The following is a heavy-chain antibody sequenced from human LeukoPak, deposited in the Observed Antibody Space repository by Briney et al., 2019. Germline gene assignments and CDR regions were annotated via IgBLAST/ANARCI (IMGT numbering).Heavy chain of an antibody. D-gene: IGHD4-17*01. CDR1: GDSIRSGDY. V-gene: IGHV4-38-2*01. CDR2: IYHSGST. Sequence: SETLSLTCAVSGDSIRSGDYCGWIRQSPGKGLEWIGSIYHSGSTHYNPSLKSRVTISVDTSKNQFSLMLSSVTAADTAVYYCARNRSVTTTPGFDHWGQGTLVTVSS. J-gene: IGHJ4*02. CDR3: ARNRSVTTTPGFDH.